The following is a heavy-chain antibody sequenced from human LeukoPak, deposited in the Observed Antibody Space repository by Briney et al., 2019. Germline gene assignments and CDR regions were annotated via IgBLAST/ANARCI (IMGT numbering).Heavy chain of an antibody. CDR2: INSDGSST. J-gene: IGHJ4*02. CDR1: GFTFSSYW. Sequence: GGSLRLSCAASGFTFSSYWMHWVRQAPGKGLVWVSRINSDGSSTSYADSVKGRFTISRDNAKNTLYLQMNSLRAEDTAVYYCATLYCSGGSCSYYDYWGQGTLVTVSS. V-gene: IGHV3-74*01. CDR3: ATLYCSGGSCSYYDY. D-gene: IGHD2-15*01.